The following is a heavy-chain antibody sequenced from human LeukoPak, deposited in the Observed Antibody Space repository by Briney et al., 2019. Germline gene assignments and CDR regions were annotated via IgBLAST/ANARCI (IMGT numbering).Heavy chain of an antibody. V-gene: IGHV1-2*06. CDR2: INPNSGGT. J-gene: IGHJ3*02. CDR1: GYTFTGYY. Sequence: ASVKVSCTASGYTFTGYYMHWVRQAPGQGLEWMGRINPNSGGTNYAQKFQGRATMTRDTSISTAYMELSRLRSDDTAVYYCASLVGSSGYYHDAFDIWGQGTMVTVSS. CDR3: ASLVGSSGYYHDAFDI. D-gene: IGHD3-22*01.